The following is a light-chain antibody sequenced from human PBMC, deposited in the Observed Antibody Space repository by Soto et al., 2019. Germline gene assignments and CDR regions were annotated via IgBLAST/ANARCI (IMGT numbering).Light chain of an antibody. CDR2: RNN. CDR1: SSNIGSNT. J-gene: IGLJ2*01. V-gene: IGLV1-44*01. CDR3: AAWDDSLNGPI. Sequence: QSVLTQPPSASGTPGQRVTISCSGSSSNIGSNTVSWYQQLPGTAPKLLIYRNNQRPSGVPDRFSASKSGTSASLAISGLQSEDEADYYCAAWDDSLNGPIFGGGTKLTVL.